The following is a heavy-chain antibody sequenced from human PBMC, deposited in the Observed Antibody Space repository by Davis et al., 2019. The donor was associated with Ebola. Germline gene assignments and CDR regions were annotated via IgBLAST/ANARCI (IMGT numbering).Heavy chain of an antibody. CDR3: ARGRCSGGSCYSRYYYGMDV. CDR2: MNPNSGNT. Sequence: ASVKVSCKASGYTFTSYDINWVRQATGQGLEWMGWMNPNSGNTGYAQKFQGRVTITRNTSISTAYMELSSLRSEDTAVHYCARGRCSGGSCYSRYYYGMDVWGQGTTVTVSS. CDR1: GYTFTSYD. V-gene: IGHV1-8*03. D-gene: IGHD2-15*01. J-gene: IGHJ6*02.